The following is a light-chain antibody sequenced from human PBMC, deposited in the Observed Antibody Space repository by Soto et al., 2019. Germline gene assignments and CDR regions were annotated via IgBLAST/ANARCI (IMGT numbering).Light chain of an antibody. CDR1: SSDVGGYNY. Sequence: QSALTQPASVSGSPGQSITISCTGTSSDVGGYNYVSWYQQHPGKAPKLMIYEVTNRPSGVSNRFSGSKSGNTASLTISGLQAEDEADYYCISYTSSSPDWVFGGGTKLTVL. V-gene: IGLV2-14*01. CDR2: EVT. J-gene: IGLJ3*02. CDR3: ISYTSSSPDWV.